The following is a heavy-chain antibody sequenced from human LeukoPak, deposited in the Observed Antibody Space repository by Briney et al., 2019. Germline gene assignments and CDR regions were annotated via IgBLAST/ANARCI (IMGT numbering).Heavy chain of an antibody. V-gene: IGHV1-18*01. D-gene: IGHD3-22*01. CDR2: ISAYNGNT. Sequence: ASVKVSCKASGYTFTSYGISWVRQAPGQGLEWMGWISAYNGNTNYAQKFQGRVTMTEDTSTDTAYMELSSLRSEDTAVYYCATGIWRWLPFDYWGQGTLVTVSS. J-gene: IGHJ4*02. CDR1: GYTFTSYG. CDR3: ATGIWRWLPFDY.